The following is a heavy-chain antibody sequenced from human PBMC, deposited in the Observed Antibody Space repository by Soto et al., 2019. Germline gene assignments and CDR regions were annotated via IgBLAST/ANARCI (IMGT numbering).Heavy chain of an antibody. CDR2: ISPYKGNT. CDR1: GYTFANYG. CDR3: ARDLDGSGSYYTDY. Sequence: ASVKVSCKASGYTFANYGISWVRQAPGQGLEWMGWISPYKGNTYYAQNLQGRVTMTTDTSTSTAYMELRSLRSDDTAVYYCARDLDGSGSYYTDYWGQGTLVTVSS. V-gene: IGHV1-18*01. D-gene: IGHD3-10*01. J-gene: IGHJ4*02.